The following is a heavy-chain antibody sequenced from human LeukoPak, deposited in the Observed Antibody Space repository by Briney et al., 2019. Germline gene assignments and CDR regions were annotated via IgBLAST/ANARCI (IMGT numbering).Heavy chain of an antibody. Sequence: SETLSLTCAVYGGSLSGYYWSWIRQPPGKGLEWIGEINHSGSTNYNPSLKSRVTISVDTSKNQFSLKLSSVTAADTAVYYCARGRGYCSGGSCYSVGGIDYWGQGTLVTVSS. V-gene: IGHV4-34*01. J-gene: IGHJ4*02. D-gene: IGHD2-15*01. CDR1: GGSLSGYY. CDR2: INHSGST. CDR3: ARGRGYCSGGSCYSVGGIDY.